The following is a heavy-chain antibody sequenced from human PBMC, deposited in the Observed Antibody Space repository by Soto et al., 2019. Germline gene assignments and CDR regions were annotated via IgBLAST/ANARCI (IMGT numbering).Heavy chain of an antibody. CDR3: AREVWTAAGNSRYYYYVED. J-gene: IGHJ6*03. CDR2: INAGNGDT. V-gene: IGHV1-3*01. CDR1: GYTFTSYS. Sequence: QVQLVQSGAEVKKPGAAVKVSCRASGYTFTSYSLHWLRQAPGQGLEWMGWINAGNGDTKYSENFQGRVTVSRDASASTAYMELSSLRYEDTAVYYCAREVWTAAGNSRYYYYVEDWGKGTAVTVSS. D-gene: IGHD6-25*01.